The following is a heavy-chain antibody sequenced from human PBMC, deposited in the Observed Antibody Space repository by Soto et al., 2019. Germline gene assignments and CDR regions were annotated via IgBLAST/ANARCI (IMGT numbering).Heavy chain of an antibody. Sequence: QVLVQESGPGLVKPSQTLTLSCTVSGGSVDSGNHYWNWLRQPPGNGLECIGYIYYGESTYSNPCLKTRATIAVDTSQSRFSLRLTSVTAAATAGYYWANYMGSAMTTRIVDPWGQGTVVTVSS. CDR1: GGSVDSGNHY. D-gene: IGHD4-17*01. CDR3: ANYMGSAMTTRIVDP. CDR2: IYYGEST. V-gene: IGHV4-30-4*01. J-gene: IGHJ1*01.